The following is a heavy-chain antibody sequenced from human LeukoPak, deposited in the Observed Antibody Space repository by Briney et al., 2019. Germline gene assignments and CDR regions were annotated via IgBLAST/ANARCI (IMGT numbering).Heavy chain of an antibody. CDR2: IHYSGST. Sequence: SETLSLTCTVSGGSINSYYWSWIRQPPGRGLEWIGSIHYSGSTSYNPSLRSRVTISVDKSKNQFSLKLSSVTAADTAVYYCARVLQGYFDYWGQGTLVTVSS. J-gene: IGHJ4*02. D-gene: IGHD4-11*01. CDR1: GGSINSYY. V-gene: IGHV4-59*08. CDR3: ARVLQGYFDY.